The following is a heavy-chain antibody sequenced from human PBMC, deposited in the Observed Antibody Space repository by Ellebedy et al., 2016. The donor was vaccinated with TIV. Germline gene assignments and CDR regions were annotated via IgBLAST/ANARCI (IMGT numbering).Heavy chain of an antibody. V-gene: IGHV4-39*07. D-gene: IGHD5-18*01. CDR1: GGSISSGTYY. J-gene: IGHJ6*03. CDR2: INHSGST. Sequence: MPSETLSLTCTVSGGSISSGTYYWAWIRQPPGKGLEWIGEINHSGSTNYDPSLKSRVTISVDTSKNQFSLKLSSVTAADTAVYYCARGRLGTALGLYYYYMDVWGKGTTVTVSS. CDR3: ARGRLGTALGLYYYYMDV.